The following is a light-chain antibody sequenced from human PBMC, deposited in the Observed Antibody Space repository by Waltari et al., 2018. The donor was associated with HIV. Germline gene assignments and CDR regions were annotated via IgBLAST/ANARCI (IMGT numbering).Light chain of an antibody. CDR3: QQYNYFPWT. Sequence: DIQMSQSPSTLSASVGDRVSITCRASHSVRCSLAWYQQKPGKAPKLLIYRASILESGVPSRFSGSGSGTEFTLTISSLQPDDFATYFCQQYNYFPWTFGQGTKVDIK. J-gene: IGKJ1*01. V-gene: IGKV1-5*03. CDR2: RAS. CDR1: HSVRCS.